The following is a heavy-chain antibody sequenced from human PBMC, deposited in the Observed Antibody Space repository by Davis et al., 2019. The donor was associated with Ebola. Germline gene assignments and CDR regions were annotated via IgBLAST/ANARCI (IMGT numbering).Heavy chain of an antibody. J-gene: IGHJ4*02. CDR1: GFTFSSHT. CDR2: ISSNGGDT. Sequence: PGGSLRLSCSASGFTFSSHTMHWFLPSPVPVLSSFSAISSNGGDTRYADSVKGRFTISRDNSKNTLYRQMSSLRAEETAVYYCVRQPALGTFDYWGQGSLVTVSS. CDR3: VRQPALGTFDY. D-gene: IGHD7-27*01. V-gene: IGHV3-64D*06.